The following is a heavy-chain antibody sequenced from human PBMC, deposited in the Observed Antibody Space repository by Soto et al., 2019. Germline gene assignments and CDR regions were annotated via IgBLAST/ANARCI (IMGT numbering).Heavy chain of an antibody. D-gene: IGHD3-16*01. Sequence: QVQLAQSGAEERKPGASVKVSCEATGYTFTAYAMHWVRQAPGQRLEWMGWINPDNGNTKYSQKFQGRLTITSDTSANAVYMELNCLTSEDTAMYYCTMSAISPYGGLIGGFDYWGQGNLVTVSS. V-gene: IGHV1-3*05. J-gene: IGHJ4*02. CDR3: TMSAISPYGGLIGGFDY. CDR1: GYTFTAYA. CDR2: INPDNGNT.